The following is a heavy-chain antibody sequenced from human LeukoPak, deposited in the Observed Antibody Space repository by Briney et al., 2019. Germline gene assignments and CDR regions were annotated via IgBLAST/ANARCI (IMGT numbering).Heavy chain of an antibody. V-gene: IGHV3-30-3*01. CDR2: ISYDGSNK. CDR3: ARAGDYYYDSSGYYPQNWFDP. D-gene: IGHD3-22*01. CDR1: GFTFSSYA. J-gene: IGHJ5*02. Sequence: GGSLRLSCAASGFTFSSYAMHWVRQAPGKGLEWVAVISYDGSNKYYADSVKGRFTISRDNSKNTLYLQMNSLRAEDTAVYYCARAGDYYYDSSGYYPQNWFDPWGQGTLVTVSS.